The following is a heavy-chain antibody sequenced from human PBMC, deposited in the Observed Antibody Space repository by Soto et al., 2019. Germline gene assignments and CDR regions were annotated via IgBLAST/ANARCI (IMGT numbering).Heavy chain of an antibody. V-gene: IGHV3-53*01. CDR3: ASSSSWSYYYYYYMDV. CDR2: IYSGGST. Sequence: GGSLRLSCAASGFTVSSNYMSWVRQAPGKGLEWVSVIYSGGSTYYADSVKGRFTISRDNSKNTLYLQMNSLRAEDTAVYYCASSSSWSYYYYYYMDVWGKGTTVTSP. D-gene: IGHD6-13*01. J-gene: IGHJ6*03. CDR1: GFTVSSNY.